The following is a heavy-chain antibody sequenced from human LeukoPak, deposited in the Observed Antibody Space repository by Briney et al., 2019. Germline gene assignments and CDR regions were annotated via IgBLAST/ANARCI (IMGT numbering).Heavy chain of an antibody. CDR1: GGSISSGGYY. CDR2: IYDSGST. CDR3: ARSYSSSWYRLWY. D-gene: IGHD6-13*01. J-gene: IGHJ4*02. V-gene: IGHV4-61*08. Sequence: SQTLSLTCTVSGGSISSGGYYWSWIRQPPGKGLEWIGYIYDSGSTNYNPSLKSRVTISVDTSKNQFSLKLSSVTAADTAVYYCARSYSSSWYRLWYWGQGTLVTVSS.